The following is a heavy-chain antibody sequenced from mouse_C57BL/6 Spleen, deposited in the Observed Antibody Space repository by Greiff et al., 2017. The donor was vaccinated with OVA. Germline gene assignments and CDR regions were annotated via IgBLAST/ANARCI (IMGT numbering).Heavy chain of an antibody. D-gene: IGHD1-1*01. CDR3: ARTVVADYYAMDY. CDR2: IDPSDSYT. CDR1: GYTFTSYW. J-gene: IGHJ4*01. V-gene: IGHV1-50*01. Sequence: QVQLQQPGAELVKPGASVKLSCKASGYTFTSYWMQWVKQRPGQGLEWIGEIDPSDSYTNYNQKFKGKATLTVDTSSSTAYMQLSSLTSEDSAVYYCARTVVADYYAMDYWGQGTSVTVSS.